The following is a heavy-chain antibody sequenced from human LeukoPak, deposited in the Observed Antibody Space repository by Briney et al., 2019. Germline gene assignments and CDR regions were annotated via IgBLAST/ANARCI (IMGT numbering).Heavy chain of an antibody. D-gene: IGHD6-13*01. J-gene: IGHJ6*03. CDR1: GFTFADYA. Sequence: GALRLSCVASGFTFADYALHWVRQAPGKGLQWVALISYDGLKKYYAESVKGRFSTSKDSSKNTLYLQMDSLRIDDTGVYYCAREEQDLVRDYYYYMDLWGKGTTVTVSS. V-gene: IGHV3-30*04. CDR3: AREEQDLVRDYYYYMDL. CDR2: ISYDGLKK.